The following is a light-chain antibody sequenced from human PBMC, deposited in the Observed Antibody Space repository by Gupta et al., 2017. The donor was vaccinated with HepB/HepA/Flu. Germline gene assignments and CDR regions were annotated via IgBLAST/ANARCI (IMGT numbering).Light chain of an antibody. V-gene: IGLV1-47*01. CDR1: SSNIGKNY. CDR2: RNN. CDR3: AVWEDSLNGRVV. Sequence: QSEVTQPPSASGPPGQSGTISCSGSSSNIGKNYVSWDQQFPGTAPQSLINRNNGRPSGVSARFSASKSGTSGSRAIRALRSEDEADYYCAVWEDSLNGRVVVGGGTRLTVL. J-gene: IGLJ2*01.